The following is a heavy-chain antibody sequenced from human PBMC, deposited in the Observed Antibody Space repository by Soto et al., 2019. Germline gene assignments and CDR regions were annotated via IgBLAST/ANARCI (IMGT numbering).Heavy chain of an antibody. CDR3: AREGSCSSTSCYGGNGMDV. J-gene: IGHJ6*02. V-gene: IGHV1-69*01. CDR1: GGTFSSYA. Sequence: VQLVQSGAEVKKPGSSVKVSCKASGGTFSSYAISWVRQAPGQGLEWMGGIIPIFGTANYAQKFQGRVTITADESTSTAYMELSSLRSEDTAVYYCAREGSCSSTSCYGGNGMDVWGQGTTVTVSS. D-gene: IGHD2-2*01. CDR2: IIPIFGTA.